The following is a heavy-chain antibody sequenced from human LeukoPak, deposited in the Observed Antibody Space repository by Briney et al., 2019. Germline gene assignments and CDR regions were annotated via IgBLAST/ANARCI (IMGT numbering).Heavy chain of an antibody. CDR3: ASRYSGSLDY. V-gene: IGHV3-48*01. D-gene: IGHD1-26*01. J-gene: IGHJ4*02. CDR2: ISSSSSTI. CDR1: GFTFSSYS. Sequence: GGSLRLSCAASGFTFSSYSMNWVRQAPGKGLEWVSYISSSSSTIYYADSVKGRFTISRGNAKNSLYLQMNSLRAEDTAVYYCASRYSGSLDYWGQGTLVTVSS.